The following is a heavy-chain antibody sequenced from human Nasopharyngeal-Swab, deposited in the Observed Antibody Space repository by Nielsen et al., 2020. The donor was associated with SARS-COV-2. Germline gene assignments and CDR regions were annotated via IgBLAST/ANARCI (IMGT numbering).Heavy chain of an antibody. J-gene: IGHJ4*02. CDR2: VNGNGADT. CDR3: AKDLTGYYAPLDQ. D-gene: IGHD3-9*01. V-gene: IGHV3-23*01. Sequence: GEFLKISCAASGFTFDRYAMNWARQTPGKGLEWVSAVNGNGADTYYADSVKGRFTISRDNFKNTIYLHMNSLRAEDTAVYYCAKDLTGYYAPLDQWGQGTLVTVSS. CDR1: GFTFDRYA.